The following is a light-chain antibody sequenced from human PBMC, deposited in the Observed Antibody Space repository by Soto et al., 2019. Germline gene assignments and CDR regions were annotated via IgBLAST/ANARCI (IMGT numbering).Light chain of an antibody. J-gene: IGKJ4*01. CDR2: DAS. CDR1: QSVSSY. Sequence: EIVLTQSPATLSLSPGERATLSCRASQSVSSYLAWYQQKPGQAPRLLIYDASNRATGIPARFSGSGSGTDFTLTISSLEPEDFAVIYCQQRSNWPPGLTFGGGTKVEIK. V-gene: IGKV3-11*01. CDR3: QQRSNWPPGLT.